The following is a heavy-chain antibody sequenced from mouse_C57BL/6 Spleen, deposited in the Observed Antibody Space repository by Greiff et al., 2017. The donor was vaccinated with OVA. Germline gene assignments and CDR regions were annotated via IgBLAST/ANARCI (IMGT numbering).Heavy chain of an antibody. D-gene: IGHD2-3*01. V-gene: IGHV14-1*01. CDR1: GFNIKDYY. Sequence: EVQLQQSGAELVRPGASVKLSCTASGFNIKDYYMHWVKQRPEQGLEWIGRIDPEDGDTEYAPKFQGKATMTADTSSNTAYLQLSSLTSEDTAVYDCTEGYDGYPYYFDYWGQGTTLTVSS. CDR2: IDPEDGDT. J-gene: IGHJ2*01. CDR3: TEGYDGYPYYFDY.